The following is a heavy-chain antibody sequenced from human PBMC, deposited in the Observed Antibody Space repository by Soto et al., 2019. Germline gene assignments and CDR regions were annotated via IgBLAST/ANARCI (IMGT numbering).Heavy chain of an antibody. Sequence: QVQLVQSGAEVKKPGASVKVSCKASGYTFTSYGISWVRQAPGQGLEWMGWISAYNGNTNYAQKLQGRVTMTTDTSTSTAYRELRSLRSDDTAVYYCARDSDIDPYIAAAGGDYWGQGTLVTVSS. J-gene: IGHJ4*02. CDR3: ARDSDIDPYIAAAGGDY. V-gene: IGHV1-18*01. D-gene: IGHD6-13*01. CDR1: GYTFTSYG. CDR2: ISAYNGNT.